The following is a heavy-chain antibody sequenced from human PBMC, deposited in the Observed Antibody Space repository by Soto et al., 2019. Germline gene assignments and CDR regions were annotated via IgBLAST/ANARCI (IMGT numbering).Heavy chain of an antibody. CDR1: GGSISSVAYY. CDR2: IFYSGIT. CDR3: ASYQQSYAFDI. Sequence: QVQLQESGPGLVKPSQTLSLTCTVSGGSISSVAYYWSWIRQHPGKGLEWIGYIFYSGITYYNPSLKIRVTISVDTSKNQFSLKLSSVTAADTAVYYCASYQQSYAFDIWGQGTMVTVSS. D-gene: IGHD2-2*01. J-gene: IGHJ3*02. V-gene: IGHV4-31*03.